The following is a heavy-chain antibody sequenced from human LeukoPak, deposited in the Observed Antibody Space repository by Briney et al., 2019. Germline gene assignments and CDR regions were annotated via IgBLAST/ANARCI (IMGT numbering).Heavy chain of an antibody. CDR2: INAGNGDT. D-gene: IGHD3-9*01. V-gene: IGHV1-3*03. CDR1: GYTFTNYA. CDR3: ARDPLQYHDLLTGSQPQYYFDF. Sequence: ASVKVSCKASGYTFTNYAIHWVRQAPGQRLEWMGWINAGNGDTKYSQEFQGRVTITRDTSANTAYMQLSSLRSEDMAVYYCARDPLQYHDLLTGSQPQYYFDFWGQGTLVTVSS. J-gene: IGHJ4*02.